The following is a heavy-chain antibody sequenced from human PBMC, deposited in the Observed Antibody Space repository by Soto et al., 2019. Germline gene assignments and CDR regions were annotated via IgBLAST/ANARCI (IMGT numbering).Heavy chain of an antibody. Sequence: SVKVSCKASGCTFSSYAISWVRQAPGQGLEWMGGIIPIFGTANYAQKFQGRVTITADESTSTAYMELSSLRSEDTAVYYCARTPTGAYYGMDVLGQGTTVIVS. V-gene: IGHV1-69*13. CDR1: GCTFSSYA. D-gene: IGHD1-26*01. CDR3: ARTPTGAYYGMDV. CDR2: IIPIFGTA. J-gene: IGHJ6*01.